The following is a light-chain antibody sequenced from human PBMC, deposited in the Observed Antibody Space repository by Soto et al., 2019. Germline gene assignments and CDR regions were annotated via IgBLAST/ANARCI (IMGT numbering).Light chain of an antibody. V-gene: IGKV1-8*01. CDR3: QHYDSLPIT. CDR2: AAS. CDR1: QGISSY. J-gene: IGKJ5*01. Sequence: AIRMTQSPSSFSASTGDRVTITCRASQGISSYLAWYQQKPGKAPKLLIYAASTLQSGVPARFSGSGSGTDFTLTISSLEPEDFAVFYCQHYDSLPITFGQGTRLEIK.